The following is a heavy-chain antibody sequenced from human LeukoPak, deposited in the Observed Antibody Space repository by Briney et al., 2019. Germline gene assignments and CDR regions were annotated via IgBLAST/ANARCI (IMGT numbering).Heavy chain of an antibody. CDR2: IIPIFGTA. D-gene: IGHD2-15*01. Sequence: SVKVSCKASGGTFSSYANSWVRQAPGQELEWMGGIIPIFGTANYAQKFQGRVTITADESTSTAYMELSSLRSEDTAVYYCARDFAGGSGWFDPWGQGTLVTVSS. J-gene: IGHJ5*02. CDR1: GGTFSSYA. CDR3: ARDFAGGSGWFDP. V-gene: IGHV1-69*13.